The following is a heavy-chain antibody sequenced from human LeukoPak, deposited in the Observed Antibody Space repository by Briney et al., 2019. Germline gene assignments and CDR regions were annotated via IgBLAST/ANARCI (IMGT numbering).Heavy chain of an antibody. D-gene: IGHD6-13*01. J-gene: IGHJ1*01. Sequence: PSETLSLTCTASGGSISSYYWSWIRQPPGKGLEWIGEINHSGSTNYNPSLKSRVTISVDTSKNQFSLKLSSVTAADTAVYYCARHLSSSWLRGYFQHWGQGTLVTVSS. CDR1: GGSISSYY. CDR3: ARHLSSSWLRGYFQH. CDR2: INHSGST. V-gene: IGHV4-34*01.